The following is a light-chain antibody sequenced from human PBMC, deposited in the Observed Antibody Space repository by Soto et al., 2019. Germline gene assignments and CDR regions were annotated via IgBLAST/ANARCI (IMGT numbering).Light chain of an antibody. CDR3: QQLNIYQLT. Sequence: IQLTQSPSSLSASIGDRVTITCRASQDISSFLAWYQQKPGKAPNLLIYAASSLQSGVPSRFSGSGSVTDFTLDISSLQPEDVPTYVCQQLNIYQLTVGNGTRLEMK. V-gene: IGKV1-9*01. J-gene: IGKJ5*01. CDR2: AAS. CDR1: QDISSF.